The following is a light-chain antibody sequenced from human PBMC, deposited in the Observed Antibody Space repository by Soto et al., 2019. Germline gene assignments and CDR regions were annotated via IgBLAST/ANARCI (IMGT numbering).Light chain of an antibody. CDR3: HQSYSTPYT. CDR1: QSISSY. V-gene: IGKV1-39*01. J-gene: IGKJ2*01. CDR2: AAS. Sequence: DIPMTQSPSSLSASVGARVTITCRASQSISSYLNWYQQKPGKAPKLLIYAASSLQSGVPSRFSGSGSGTDFTLTISCLQPEDFAVYYCHQSYSTPYTFGQGDKLEIK.